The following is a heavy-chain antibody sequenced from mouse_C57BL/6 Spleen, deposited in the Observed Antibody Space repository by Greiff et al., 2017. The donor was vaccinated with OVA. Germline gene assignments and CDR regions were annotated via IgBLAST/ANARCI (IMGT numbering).Heavy chain of an antibody. J-gene: IGHJ2*01. V-gene: IGHV1-69*01. Sequence: VQLQQPGAELVMPGASVKLSCKASGYTFTSYWMHWVKQRPGQGLEWIGEIDPSDSYTNYNQKFKGKSTLTADKSSSTAYMQLSSLTSEDSAVYYCARGSCYVDYWGQGTTLTVSS. CDR2: IDPSDSYT. CDR1: GYTFTSYW. CDR3: ARGSCYVDY.